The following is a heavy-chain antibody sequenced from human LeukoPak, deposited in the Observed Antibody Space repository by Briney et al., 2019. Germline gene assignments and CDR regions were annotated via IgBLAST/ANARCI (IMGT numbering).Heavy chain of an antibody. CDR3: AKEDVVYYYYYGMDV. J-gene: IGHJ6*02. CDR1: GFTFSSCG. Sequence: GGSLRLSCAASGFTFSSCGMHWVRQAPGKGLEWVAVISYDGSNKYYADSVKGRFTISRDNSKNTPYLQMNSLRAEDTAVYYCAKEDVVYYYYYGMDVWGQGTTVTVSS. D-gene: IGHD3-16*01. CDR2: ISYDGSNK. V-gene: IGHV3-30*18.